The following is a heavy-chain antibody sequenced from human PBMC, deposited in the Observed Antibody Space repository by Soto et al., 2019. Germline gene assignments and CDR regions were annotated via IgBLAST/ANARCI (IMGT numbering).Heavy chain of an antibody. J-gene: IGHJ4*02. V-gene: IGHV4-39*01. D-gene: IGHD6-19*01. CDR2: IYYSGST. CDR1: GGSISSSIYY. Sequence: SETLSLTCTVSGGSISSSIYYWGWIRQPPGKGLEWIGSIYYSGSTYYNPSLKSRVTISVDTSKNQFSLKLSSVTAADTAVYYCARGIAVAGTLDYWGQGTLVTVSS. CDR3: ARGIAVAGTLDY.